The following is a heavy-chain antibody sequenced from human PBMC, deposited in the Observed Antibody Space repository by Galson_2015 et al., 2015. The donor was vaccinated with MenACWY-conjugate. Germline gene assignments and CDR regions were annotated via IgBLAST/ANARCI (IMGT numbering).Heavy chain of an antibody. V-gene: IGHV4-39*01. CDR3: ARRSARLTLGAFDI. Sequence: SETLSLTCTVSGGSISSSSYFWGWIRQPPGKGLEWIGTISYSGSTHYNPSLNNRVTVSADTSKNQFSLNANSVTAADTALYYCARRSARLTLGAFDIWGQGTMVTVSS. J-gene: IGHJ3*02. CDR2: ISYSGST. CDR1: GGSISSSSYF. D-gene: IGHD4-23*01.